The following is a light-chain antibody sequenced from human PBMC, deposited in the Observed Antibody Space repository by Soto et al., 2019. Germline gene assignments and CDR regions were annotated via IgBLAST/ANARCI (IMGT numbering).Light chain of an antibody. CDR1: SSDFGGYNF. V-gene: IGLV2-14*01. J-gene: IGLJ3*02. CDR2: EVS. Sequence: QSVLTQPASVSGSPGQSITFSCTGTSSDFGGYNFLSWYQQHPDKAPKLIIYEVSNRPSGVSSRFSGSKSGNTASLTISGLQADDEASYYCSSYTSSSTRVFGGGTKLTVL. CDR3: SSYTSSSTRV.